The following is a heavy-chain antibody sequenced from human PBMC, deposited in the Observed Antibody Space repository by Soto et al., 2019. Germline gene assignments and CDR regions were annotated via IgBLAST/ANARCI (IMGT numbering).Heavy chain of an antibody. CDR2: TYYRSKWYN. CDR1: GDSVSSNSAA. D-gene: IGHD2-2*01. J-gene: IGHJ4*02. CDR3: ARDPRLPAATEYYFDY. Sequence: PSQTLSLTCXISGDSVSSNSAAWNWIRQSPSRGLEWLGRTYYRSKWYNDYAVSVKSRITINPDTSKNQFSLQLNSVTPEDTAVYYCARDPRLPAATEYYFDYWGQGTLVTVSS. V-gene: IGHV6-1*01.